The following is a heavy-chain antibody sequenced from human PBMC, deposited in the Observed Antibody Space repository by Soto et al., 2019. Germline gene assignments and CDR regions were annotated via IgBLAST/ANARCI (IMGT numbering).Heavy chain of an antibody. CDR2: LYDVDGS. CDR1: GFTISGKKY. Sequence: DVQLVASGGGLIQPGESLRLSCVAFGFTISGKKYVAWVRLAPGKGLEWVSALYDVDGSFYADSVNGRFTTSSDSSKTTVYLQMNDLRPDDTAVYYCATWHEREHAYDVWGQGTTVTVSS. J-gene: IGHJ3*01. CDR3: ATWHEREHAYDV. D-gene: IGHD1-1*01. V-gene: IGHV3-53*01.